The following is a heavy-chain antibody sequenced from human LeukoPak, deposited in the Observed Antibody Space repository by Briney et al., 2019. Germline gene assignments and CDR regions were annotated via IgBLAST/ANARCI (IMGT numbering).Heavy chain of an antibody. CDR1: GGSISSSSYY. V-gene: IGHV4-39*01. CDR3: ATVRGYSYGIPDI. J-gene: IGHJ3*02. D-gene: IGHD5-18*01. Sequence: SETLSLTCTVSGGSISSSSYYWGWIRQPPGKGLEWIGSIYYSGSTYYNPSLKSRVTISVDTSKNQFSLKLSSVTAADTAVYYCATVRGYSYGIPDIWGLGTMVTVSS. CDR2: IYYSGST.